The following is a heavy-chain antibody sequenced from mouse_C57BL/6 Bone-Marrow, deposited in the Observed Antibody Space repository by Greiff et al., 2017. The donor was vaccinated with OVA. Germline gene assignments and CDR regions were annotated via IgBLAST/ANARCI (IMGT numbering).Heavy chain of an antibody. V-gene: IGHV1-81*01. CDR1: GYTFTSYG. J-gene: IGHJ2*01. CDR3: ARWLLPYYFDY. Sequence: QVQLQQSGAELARPGASVKLSCKASGYTFTSYGISWVKQSTGQGLEWIGEIYPRSGNTYYNEKFKGKATLTADKSSSTAYMELRSLTSEDSAVYFCARWLLPYYFDYWGQGTTLTVSS. CDR2: IYPRSGNT. D-gene: IGHD2-3*01.